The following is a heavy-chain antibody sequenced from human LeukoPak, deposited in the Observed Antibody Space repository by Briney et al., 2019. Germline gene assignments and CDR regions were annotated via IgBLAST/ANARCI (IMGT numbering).Heavy chain of an antibody. J-gene: IGHJ4*02. D-gene: IGHD3-22*01. CDR3: ATDAYDSSGYTY. CDR1: GGTFSSYA. CDR2: IIPIFGTA. V-gene: IGHV1-69*06. Sequence: SVKVSCKASGGTFSSYAISWVRQAPGQGLEWMGGIIPIFGTANYAQKFQGRVTITADKSTSTAYMELSSLRSEDTAVYYCATDAYDSSGYTYWGQGTLVTVSS.